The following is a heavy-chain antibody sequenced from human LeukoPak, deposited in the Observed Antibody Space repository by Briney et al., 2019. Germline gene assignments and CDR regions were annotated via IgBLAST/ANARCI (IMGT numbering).Heavy chain of an antibody. Sequence: GGSLRLSCAASGFTFSSYAMSWVRQAPGKGLEWVSAISGSGGSTYYADSVKGRFTISRDNSKNTLYLQMNSLRAEDTAVYYCAKAGDKWGFWSGYSNSYYYYCYMDVWGKGTTVTVSS. V-gene: IGHV3-23*01. D-gene: IGHD3-3*01. J-gene: IGHJ6*03. CDR1: GFTFSSYA. CDR3: AKAGDKWGFWSGYSNSYYYYCYMDV. CDR2: ISGSGGST.